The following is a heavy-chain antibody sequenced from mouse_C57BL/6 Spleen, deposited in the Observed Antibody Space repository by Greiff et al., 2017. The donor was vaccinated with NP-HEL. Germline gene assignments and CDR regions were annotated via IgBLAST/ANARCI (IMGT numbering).Heavy chain of an antibody. CDR1: GYAFTNYL. CDR3: ARGESNWYFDV. J-gene: IGHJ1*03. D-gene: IGHD5-1*01. V-gene: IGHV1-54*01. CDR2: INPGSGGT. Sequence: VQLQQSGAELVRPGTSVKVSCKASGYAFTNYLIEWVKQRPGQGLEWIGVINPGSGGTNYNEKFKGKATLTADKSSSTAYMQLSSLTSEDSAVYFCARGESNWYFDVWGTGTTVTVSS.